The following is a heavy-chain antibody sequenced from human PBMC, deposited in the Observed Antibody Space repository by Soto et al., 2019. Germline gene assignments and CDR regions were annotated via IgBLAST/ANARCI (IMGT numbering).Heavy chain of an antibody. CDR1: GFSLSTTGMT. J-gene: IGHJ5*01. CDR3: ARSRFEILTGPFDS. CDR2: IYWHDDK. V-gene: IGHV2-5*01. D-gene: IGHD3-9*01. Sequence: QITLKESGPALVKPTQTLTLTCTFSGFSLSTTGMTVGWNRQPPGKALEWLALIYWHDDKRYNPSLKNRLTIAKDTSKNQVVITLTNVGPVDTDTYYCARSRFEILTGPFDSWGQGTLVTVSS.